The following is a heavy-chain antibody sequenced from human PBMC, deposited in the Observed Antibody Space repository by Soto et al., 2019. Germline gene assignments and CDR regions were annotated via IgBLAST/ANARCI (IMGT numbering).Heavy chain of an antibody. V-gene: IGHV4-59*01. J-gene: IGHJ4*02. CDR1: GVSINNYY. Sequence: PSETLSLTCTVSGVSINNYYWTLIRQPPGKRLEWIGAIYYTGSTTYNPSLRSRVTFSVDTSKNQFSLSLTSVTAADTAVYFCAKVVYGGHLDYWGQGTRVTVSS. CDR2: IYYTGST. CDR3: AKVVYGGHLDY. D-gene: IGHD2-8*01.